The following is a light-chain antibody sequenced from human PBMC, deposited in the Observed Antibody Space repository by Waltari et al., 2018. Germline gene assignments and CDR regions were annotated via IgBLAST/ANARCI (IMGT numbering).Light chain of an antibody. CDR3: QQYDTSPVT. J-gene: IGKJ4*01. CDR2: GAS. V-gene: IGKV3-20*01. CDR1: QSLSSRY. Sequence: EIVLTQSPGTLSLSPGERATLSCRASQSLSSRYLAWYRQKPGQAPRLLIYGASSRATGIPDRFSGAGSGTDFTLTISRLEPEDFAVYYCQQYDTSPVTFGGGTKVETK.